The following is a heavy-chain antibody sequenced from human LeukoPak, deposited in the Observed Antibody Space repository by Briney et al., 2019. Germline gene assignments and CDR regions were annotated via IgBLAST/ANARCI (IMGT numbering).Heavy chain of an antibody. D-gene: IGHD3-22*01. V-gene: IGHV1-46*01. J-gene: IGHJ4*02. Sequence: VKVSCKASGYSFTSHYMHWVRQAPGQGLEWMGLINPSGSSTLYAQKFQGRVTMTRDMSTTTDYMELSSLRSDDTAVYYCARVLNYYDSSGPTGYWGQGTLVTVSS. CDR1: GYSFTSHY. CDR2: INPSGSST. CDR3: ARVLNYYDSSGPTGY.